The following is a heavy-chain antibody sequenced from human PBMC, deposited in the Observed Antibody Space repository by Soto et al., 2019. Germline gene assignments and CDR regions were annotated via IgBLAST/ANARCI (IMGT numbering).Heavy chain of an antibody. CDR2: IDPSDSYT. V-gene: IGHV5-10-1*01. Sequence: PGESLKISCKGSGYSFTSYWISWVRQMPGKGLEWMGRIDPSDSYTNYSPSFQGHVTISADKSISTAYLQWSSLKASDTAMYYCARTVATTDYYYYGMDVWGQGXTVTVYS. D-gene: IGHD5-12*01. J-gene: IGHJ6*02. CDR1: GYSFTSYW. CDR3: ARTVATTDYYYYGMDV.